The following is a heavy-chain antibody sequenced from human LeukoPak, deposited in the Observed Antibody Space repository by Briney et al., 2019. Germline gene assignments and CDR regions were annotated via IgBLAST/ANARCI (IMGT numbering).Heavy chain of an antibody. CDR2: IHRGGNT. CDR1: GFTVSGNY. Sequence: GGSLRHSCAASGFTVSGNYMSWVRQAPGKGLEWLSVIHRGGNTYYADSVKGRFTISRDSSKNTVFLQMDSLRAEDTAVYYCARDPGYGLGVDYGDYWGQGTLATVSS. D-gene: IGHD3-10*01. CDR3: ARDPGYGLGVDYGDY. J-gene: IGHJ4*02. V-gene: IGHV3-66*01.